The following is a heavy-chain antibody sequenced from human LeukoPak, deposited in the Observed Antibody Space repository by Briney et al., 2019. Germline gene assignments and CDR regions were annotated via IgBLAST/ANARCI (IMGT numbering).Heavy chain of an antibody. CDR2: MNPNSGNT. J-gene: IGHJ3*02. CDR1: GYTFTSYD. CDR3: ATRVVGYCSGGSCPDDAFDI. Sequence: GASVKVSCKASGYTFTSYDINWVRQATGQGLEWMGWMNPNSGNTGYAQKFQGRDTMTRNTSISTAYMELSSLRSEDTAVYYCATRVVGYCSGGSCPDDAFDIWGQGTMVTVSS. D-gene: IGHD2-15*01. V-gene: IGHV1-8*01.